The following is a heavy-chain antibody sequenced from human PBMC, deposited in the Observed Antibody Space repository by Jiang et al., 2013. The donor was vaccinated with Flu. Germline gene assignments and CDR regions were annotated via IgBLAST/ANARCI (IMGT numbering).Heavy chain of an antibody. V-gene: IGHV1-18*01. CDR2: VSGYNGNT. CDR3: ARDGGFGLDY. CDR1: GYTFTDFG. D-gene: IGHD3-10*01. Sequence: KPGASVKVSCKASGYTFTDFGVSWVRQAPGQGLEWMGWVSGYNGNTFTVEKFRDRSTMATDTSKATVYLELRSLRPDDSAVYYCARDGGFGLDYWGQGTLVTVSS. J-gene: IGHJ4*02.